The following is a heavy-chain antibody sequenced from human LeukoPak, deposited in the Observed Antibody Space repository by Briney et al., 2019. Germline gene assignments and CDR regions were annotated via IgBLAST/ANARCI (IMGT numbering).Heavy chain of an antibody. CDR3: ARDGAIAVAGGFDY. V-gene: IGHV3-23*01. J-gene: IGHJ4*02. D-gene: IGHD6-19*01. CDR1: GFTFSSYA. CDR2: ISGSGGST. Sequence: GGSLRLSCAASGFTFSSYAMSWVRQAPGKGLEWVSAISGSGGSTYYADSVKGRFTISRDNSKNTLYLQMNSLRAEDTAVYYCARDGAIAVAGGFDYWGQGTLVTVSS.